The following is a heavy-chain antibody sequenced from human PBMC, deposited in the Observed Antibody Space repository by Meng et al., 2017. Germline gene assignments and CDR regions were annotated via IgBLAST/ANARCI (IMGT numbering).Heavy chain of an antibody. CDR2: INPNSGGT. V-gene: IGHV1-2*06. Sequence: QVQLVQSGAEVKKPGASVKVSCKASGYTFTGYYMHWVRQAPGQGLEWMGRINPNSGGTNYAQKFQGRVTMTRDTSISTAYMELSRLRSDDTAVYYCARGLYGSGSPREYFDYWGQGTLVTASS. J-gene: IGHJ4*02. D-gene: IGHD3-10*01. CDR3: ARGLYGSGSPREYFDY. CDR1: GYTFTGYY.